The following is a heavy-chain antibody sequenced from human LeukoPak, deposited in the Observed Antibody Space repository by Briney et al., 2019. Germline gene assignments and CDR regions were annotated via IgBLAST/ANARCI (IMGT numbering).Heavy chain of an antibody. CDR2: INPDGSIT. CDR1: GFTFSNYW. J-gene: IGHJ5*01. V-gene: IGHV3-74*01. D-gene: IGHD3-16*01. CDR3: AKGYRNHLLILLDS. Sequence: GGSLRLSCAPSGFTFSNYWMHWVRQDPGKGLVWVSLINPDGSITNYADSVKGRFTISRDNSKNTLYLQMNSLRAADTAVYYCAKGYRNHLLILLDSWGQGTLVTVSS.